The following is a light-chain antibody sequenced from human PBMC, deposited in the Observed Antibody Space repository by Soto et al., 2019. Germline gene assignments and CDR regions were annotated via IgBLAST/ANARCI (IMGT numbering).Light chain of an antibody. CDR1: QSVSSSY. CDR2: GAS. Sequence: EIVLTQSPGTLSLSPGERATLSCRASQSVSSSYLAWYQQKPGQAPRLLIYGASSMATGIPDRFSGSGSGTDVTLTISRLEPEEFAVYYCQQYGSSLYTFGQGTKLEIK. V-gene: IGKV3-20*01. CDR3: QQYGSSLYT. J-gene: IGKJ2*01.